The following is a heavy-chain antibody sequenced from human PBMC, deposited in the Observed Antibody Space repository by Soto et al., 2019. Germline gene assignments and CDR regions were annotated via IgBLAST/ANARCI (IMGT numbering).Heavy chain of an antibody. D-gene: IGHD7-27*01. J-gene: IGHJ4*02. CDR3: AKEPSLTAGGDYFDY. V-gene: IGHV3-23*01. Sequence: GGSLRLSCAASGFTFSSYAMSWARQAPGKGLEWVSAISGSGGSTYYADSVKDRFTISRDNSKNTLYLQMNSLRAEDTAVDYCAKEPSLTAGGDYFDYWGQGTLVTVSS. CDR2: ISGSGGST. CDR1: GFTFSSYA.